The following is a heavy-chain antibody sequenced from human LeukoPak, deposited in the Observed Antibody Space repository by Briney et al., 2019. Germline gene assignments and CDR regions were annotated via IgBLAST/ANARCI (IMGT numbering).Heavy chain of an antibody. CDR3: AKALQMIIEPFDL. D-gene: IGHD3/OR15-3a*01. CDR2: VSGSGYST. CDR1: GLTFSSYA. J-gene: IGHJ4*02. Sequence: GGSLRLSCAASGLTFSSYAMSWDRQAPGKGLEWVSAVSGSGYSTFYADSVKGRFTISRDNSKNTLYLQMNSLRAEDTAVYYCAKALQMIIEPFDLWGQGTLVTVSS. V-gene: IGHV3-23*01.